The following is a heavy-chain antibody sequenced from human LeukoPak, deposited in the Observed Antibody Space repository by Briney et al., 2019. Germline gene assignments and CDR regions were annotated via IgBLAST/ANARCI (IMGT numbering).Heavy chain of an antibody. J-gene: IGHJ4*02. V-gene: IGHV3-23*01. CDR2: ISSSGGST. Sequence: GGSLRLSCAAFGFTFSSYAMSWVRQAPGKGLEWVSGISSSGGSTYYADSVKGRFTISRDNSMNTLYLQMNSLRAEDTAVYYCAKEDYYDSSGKNYFDYWGQGTLVTVSS. D-gene: IGHD3-22*01. CDR1: GFTFSSYA. CDR3: AKEDYYDSSGKNYFDY.